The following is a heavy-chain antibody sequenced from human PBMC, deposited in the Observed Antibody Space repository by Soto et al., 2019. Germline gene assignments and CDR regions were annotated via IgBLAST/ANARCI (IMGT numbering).Heavy chain of an antibody. CDR2: IYWDDDK. V-gene: IGHV2-5*02. J-gene: IGHJ4*02. CDR1: AFSLSTSGVG. D-gene: IGHD2-21*01. Sequence: QITLKESGPTRVKPTQTLTLTCTCSAFSLSTSGVGVGWIRQPPGKALEWLTFIYWDDDKRYSPSLKSRLTITKDTSKNQVVLTMTNMDPVDTATYYCARLVAAGITYYFDSWGQGTLVTVSS. CDR3: ARLVAAGITYYFDS.